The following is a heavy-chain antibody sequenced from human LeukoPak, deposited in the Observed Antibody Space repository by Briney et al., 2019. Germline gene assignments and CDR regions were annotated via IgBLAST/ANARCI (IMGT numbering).Heavy chain of an antibody. CDR1: GFTFSNYA. CDR2: ISPSGGST. V-gene: IGHV3-23*01. J-gene: IGHJ3*02. Sequence: GGSLRLSCAASGFTFSNYAMSWVRQAPGKGLEWVSAISPSGGSTYYADSVRGRFTISRDNSKNTLSLQMNSLRAEDTALYYCAKAMVGVYDAFDIWGQGTMVTVSS. D-gene: IGHD4/OR15-4a*01. CDR3: AKAMVGVYDAFDI.